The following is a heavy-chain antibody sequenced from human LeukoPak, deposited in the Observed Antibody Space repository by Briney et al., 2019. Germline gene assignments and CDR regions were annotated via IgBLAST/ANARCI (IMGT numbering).Heavy chain of an antibody. Sequence: GASVKVSCKASGYTFTGYYMHWVRQAPGQGLEWMGWINPNSGGTNYAQKFQGRVTMTSDTSISTAYMELSRLRSDDTAVYYCARVRGYYDSSGYYLDYWGQGTLVTVSS. D-gene: IGHD3-22*01. CDR1: GYTFTGYY. CDR2: INPNSGGT. CDR3: ARVRGYYDSSGYYLDY. V-gene: IGHV1-2*02. J-gene: IGHJ4*02.